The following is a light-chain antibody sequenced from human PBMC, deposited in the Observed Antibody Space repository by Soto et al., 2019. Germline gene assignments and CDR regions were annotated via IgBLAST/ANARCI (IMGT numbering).Light chain of an antibody. CDR3: QQTYSTPRT. Sequence: DIQMTQSPSSLSASIGDRVTITCRASQSISRYLNWYQQKPGEAPKLLICGASSLQSGVPSWFSGSGSGTDFTLTIISLQPEDFATYYCQQTYSTPRTFGQGTKVDNK. CDR2: GAS. V-gene: IGKV1-39*01. J-gene: IGKJ1*01. CDR1: QSISRY.